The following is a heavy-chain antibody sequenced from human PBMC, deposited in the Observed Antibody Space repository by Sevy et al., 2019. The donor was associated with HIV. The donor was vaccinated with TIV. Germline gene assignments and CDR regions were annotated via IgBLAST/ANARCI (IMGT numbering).Heavy chain of an antibody. J-gene: IGHJ4*02. CDR2: IKSKTDGGTT. D-gene: IGHD1-1*01. Sequence: GGSLRLSCAASGFTFSNAWMSWVRQAPGKGLEWVGRIKSKTDGGTTDYASPVKGRFTISRHDSKNTLYMQMNSLKTEDAAIYYCATDSNERGLSALLDYWGQGTLVTVSS. V-gene: IGHV3-15*01. CDR1: GFTFSNAW. CDR3: ATDSNERGLSALLDY.